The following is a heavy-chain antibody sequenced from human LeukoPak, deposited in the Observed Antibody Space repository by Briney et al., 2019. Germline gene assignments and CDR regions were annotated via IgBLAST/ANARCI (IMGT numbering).Heavy chain of an antibody. V-gene: IGHV4-39*07. CDR3: AREGPRAAAGSFDY. J-gene: IGHJ4*02. CDR2: IYYSGST. CDR1: GGSISSSSYY. Sequence: TASETLSLTCTVSGGSISSSSYYWGWIRQPPGKGLEWIGSIYYSGSTYYNPSLKSRVTISVDTSKNQFSLKLSSVTAADTAVYYCAREGPRAAAGSFDYWGQGTLVTVSS. D-gene: IGHD6-13*01.